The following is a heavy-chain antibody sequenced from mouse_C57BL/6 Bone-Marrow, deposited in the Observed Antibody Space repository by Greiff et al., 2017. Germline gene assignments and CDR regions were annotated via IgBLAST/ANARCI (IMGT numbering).Heavy chain of an antibody. V-gene: IGHV1-59*01. CDR2: IDPSDSYT. CDR1: GYTFTSYW. CDR3: ARSRLYYAMDD. J-gene: IGHJ4*01. Sequence: VKLQQPGAELVRPGTSVKLSCKASGYTFTSYWMHWVKQRPGQGLEWIGVIDPSDSYTNYNQKFKGKATLTVDTSSSTAYMQLSSLTSEDSAVYYCARSRLYYAMDDWGQGTSVTVSS.